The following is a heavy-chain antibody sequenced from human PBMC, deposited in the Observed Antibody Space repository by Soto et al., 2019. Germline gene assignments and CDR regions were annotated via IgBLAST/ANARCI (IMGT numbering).Heavy chain of an antibody. V-gene: IGHV3-74*01. Sequence: GVYKGHPYAVAGSTCIDYYMRRIHQAPKKGLVWFSRINSGGSSTCYADSVKGRFTISRDNAKNTLYLQMNSLRAEDTVVYYCARVYCSGGSCYRLDYWGQGTLVTVSS. CDR1: GSTCIDYY. CDR3: ARVYCSGGSCYRLDY. D-gene: IGHD2-15*01. CDR2: INSGGSST. J-gene: IGHJ4*02.